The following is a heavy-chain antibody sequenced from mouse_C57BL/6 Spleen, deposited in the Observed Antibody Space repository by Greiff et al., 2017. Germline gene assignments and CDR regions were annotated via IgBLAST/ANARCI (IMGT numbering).Heavy chain of an antibody. V-gene: IGHV1-55*01. CDR2: IYPGSGST. CDR1: GYPFTSYW. CDR3: ARKERWYYFDD. J-gene: IGHJ2*01. Sequence: QVQLKQPGAELVKPGASVKMSCKASGYPFTSYWITWVQQRPGQGLEWIGDIYPGSGSTNDNEKFKSKATLTVDTSSSTAYMQLSSLTAEDSAVYYCARKERWYYFDDWGQGTTLTVSS. D-gene: IGHD1-1*02.